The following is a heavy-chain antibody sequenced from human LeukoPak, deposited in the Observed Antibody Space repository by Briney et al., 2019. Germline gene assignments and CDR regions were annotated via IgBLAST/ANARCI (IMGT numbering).Heavy chain of an antibody. V-gene: IGHV3-66*01. CDR3: ARDEGIAARRGRQRGYYYGMDV. CDR1: GFTVSSNY. Sequence: GGSLRLSCAASGFTVSSNYMSWVRQAPGKGLGWVSVIYSGGSTYYADSVKGRFTISRDNSKNTLYLQMNSLRAEDTAVYYCARDEGIAARRGRQRGYYYGMDVWGQGTTVTVSS. J-gene: IGHJ6*02. CDR2: IYSGGST. D-gene: IGHD6-6*01.